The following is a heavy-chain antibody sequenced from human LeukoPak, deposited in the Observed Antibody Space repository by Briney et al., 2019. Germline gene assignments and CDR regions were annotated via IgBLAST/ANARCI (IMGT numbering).Heavy chain of an antibody. Sequence: PGGSLRLSCAASGFIFTDYGMHWVRQAPGKGLEWLTFIRYDGSNKYYADSVKGRFTISRDNSKNTLYLQMNSLRAEDTAAYYCAKDQSGGYSYGLFDYWGQGTLVTVSS. V-gene: IGHV3-30*02. J-gene: IGHJ4*02. D-gene: IGHD5-18*01. CDR2: IRYDGSNK. CDR3: AKDQSGGYSYGLFDY. CDR1: GFIFTDYG.